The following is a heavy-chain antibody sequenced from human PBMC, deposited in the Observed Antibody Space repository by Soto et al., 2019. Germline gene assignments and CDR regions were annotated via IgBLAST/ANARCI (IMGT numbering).Heavy chain of an antibody. CDR3: ATSFRYFDN. Sequence: EVQLLESGGGLVQPGGSLRLSCAASGSISTTTPLSWVRQAPGKGLEWVSTISGRGTNTYYADSVKGRFIISRDNLKKTVNLQMNSLGVEDTAVYYCATSFRYFDNWGQGTRVTVSS. D-gene: IGHD3-16*01. CDR1: GSISTTTP. CDR2: ISGRGTNT. V-gene: IGHV3-23*01. J-gene: IGHJ4*02.